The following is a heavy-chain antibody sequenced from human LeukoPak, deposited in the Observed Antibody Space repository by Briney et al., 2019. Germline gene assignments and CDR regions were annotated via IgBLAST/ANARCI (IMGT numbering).Heavy chain of an antibody. CDR2: ISSSSSYI. CDR3: ARDHPVAAAAAFDI. J-gene: IGHJ3*02. V-gene: IGHV3-21*01. Sequence: GGSLRLSCAASGFTFSSYSMNWVRQAPGGGLEWVSSISSSSSYIYYADSVKGRFTISRDNAKNSLYLQMNSLRAEDTAVYYCARDHPVAAAAAFDIWGQGTMVTVSS. D-gene: IGHD6-13*01. CDR1: GFTFSSYS.